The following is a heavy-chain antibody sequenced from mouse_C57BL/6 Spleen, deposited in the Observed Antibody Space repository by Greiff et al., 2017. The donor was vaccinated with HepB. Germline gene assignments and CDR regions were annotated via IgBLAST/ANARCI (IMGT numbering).Heavy chain of an antibody. CDR3: ARGDYETWFAY. Sequence: VQLQQSGPGMVKPSQSLSLTCTVTGYSITSGYDWHWIRHFPGNKLEWMGYISYSGSTNYNPSLKSRISITHDTSKNHFFLKLNSVTTEDTATYYCARGDYETWFAYWGQGPLVTVSA. D-gene: IGHD2-4*01. CDR2: ISYSGST. V-gene: IGHV3-1*01. J-gene: IGHJ3*01. CDR1: GYSITSGYD.